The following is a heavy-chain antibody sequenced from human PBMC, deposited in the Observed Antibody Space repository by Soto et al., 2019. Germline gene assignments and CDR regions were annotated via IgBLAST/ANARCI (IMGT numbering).Heavy chain of an antibody. CDR3: AKALGHSRWYVGADYYYCYVMDA. CDR2: ISWNSGSI. CDR1: GFTFDDYA. Sequence: EVQLVESGGGLVQPGRSLRLSCAASGFTFDDYAMHWVRQAPGKGLEWVSGISWNSGSIGYADSVKGRFTISRDNAKNSLYLQMNSLRAEDTALYYCAKALGHSRWYVGADYYYCYVMDAWGQGTTVSVSS. V-gene: IGHV3-9*01. J-gene: IGHJ6*02. D-gene: IGHD6-13*01.